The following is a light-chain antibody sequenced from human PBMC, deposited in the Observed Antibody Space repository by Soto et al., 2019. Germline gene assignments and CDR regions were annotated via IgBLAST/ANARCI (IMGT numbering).Light chain of an antibody. Sequence: EIVMTQSPATLSVSPGERATLSCRASQSVSSNLAWYQQKPGQAPRLLIYGASTRATGIPARFSGSGSGTEFTLTISSLQSENCAAYFCQQYINWPLTFGGGTRVEIK. CDR3: QQYINWPLT. V-gene: IGKV3-15*01. CDR1: QSVSSN. J-gene: IGKJ4*01. CDR2: GAS.